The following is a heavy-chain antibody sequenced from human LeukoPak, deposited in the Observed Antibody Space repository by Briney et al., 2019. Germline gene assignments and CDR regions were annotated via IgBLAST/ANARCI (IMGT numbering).Heavy chain of an antibody. CDR3: ARHRYYYGSGSYQPFDY. CDR1: GGSFSGYY. Sequence: SETLSLTCAVYGGSFSGYYWSWIRQPPGKGLEWIGEINHSGSTNYNPSLKSRVTISVDTSKNQFSLKLSSVTAADKAVYYCARHRYYYGSGSYQPFDYWGQGTLVTVSS. D-gene: IGHD3-10*01. CDR2: INHSGST. J-gene: IGHJ4*02. V-gene: IGHV4-34*01.